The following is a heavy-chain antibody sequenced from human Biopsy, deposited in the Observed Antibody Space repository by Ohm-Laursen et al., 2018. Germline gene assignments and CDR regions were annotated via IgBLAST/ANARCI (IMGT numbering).Heavy chain of an antibody. D-gene: IGHD3-22*01. CDR3: ARFPLGAYDDSGSYRAVEHWYFDL. CDR2: FAPENGKT. Sequence: ASVKVSCKVSGYTLTELSMHWVRQAPGKGLEWMGGFAPENGKTVYAQNFQARVSMTEDTSTDTAYTEPSSLRSEDTAIYYCARFPLGAYDDSGSYRAVEHWYFDLWGRGTLVTVSS. CDR1: GYTLTELS. J-gene: IGHJ2*01. V-gene: IGHV1-24*01.